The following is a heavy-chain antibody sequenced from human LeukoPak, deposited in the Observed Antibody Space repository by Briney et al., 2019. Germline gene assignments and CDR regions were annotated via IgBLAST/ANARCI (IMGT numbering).Heavy chain of an antibody. V-gene: IGHV3-23*01. CDR1: GFTFNTFA. CDR2: ISPSGGEI. D-gene: IGHD2-8*02. Sequence: PGGSLRLSCEASGFTFNTFAMIWVRQPPGKGLEWVSSISPSGGEIHYADSVRGRFTISRDNSKSTLSLQMNSLRAEDTAIYYCATYRQVLLPFESWGQGTLVTVSS. J-gene: IGHJ4*02. CDR3: ATYRQVLLPFES.